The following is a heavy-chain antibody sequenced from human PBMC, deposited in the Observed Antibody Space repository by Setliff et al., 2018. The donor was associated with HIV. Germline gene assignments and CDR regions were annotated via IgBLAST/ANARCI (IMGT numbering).Heavy chain of an antibody. D-gene: IGHD3-10*01. CDR3: ARDRDWYGSGSYAFDI. V-gene: IGHV1-69*05. J-gene: IGHJ3*02. Sequence: GASVKVSCKASGGTFSSYAISWVRQAPGQGLEWMGGIIPIFGTANYAQKFQGRVTITTDESTSTAYMELSSLRSEDTAVYYCARDRDWYGSGSYAFDIWGQGTMVTGSS. CDR1: GGTFSSYA. CDR2: IIPIFGTA.